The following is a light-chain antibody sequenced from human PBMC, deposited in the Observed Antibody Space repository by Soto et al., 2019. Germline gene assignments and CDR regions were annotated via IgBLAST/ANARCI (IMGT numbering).Light chain of an antibody. CDR2: AAS. V-gene: IGKV3-20*01. J-gene: IGKJ4*01. Sequence: EIVLTQSPGTLSLSPGERATLSCRASQSIRSTYLAWYQQKPGQPPRLLIYAASKRQSGVPDRFSGGGSETDFTLSISSLEPEDFGVYYCQQYSGSVTFGGGTKVDIK. CDR1: QSIRSTY. CDR3: QQYSGSVT.